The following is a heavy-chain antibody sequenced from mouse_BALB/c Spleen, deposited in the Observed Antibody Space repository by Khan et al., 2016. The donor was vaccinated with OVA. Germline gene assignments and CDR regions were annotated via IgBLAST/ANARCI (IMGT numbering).Heavy chain of an antibody. CDR2: IRYSGST. J-gene: IGHJ3*01. CDR1: GYSITSDYA. CDR3: VRWFTY. Sequence: EVQLQESGPGLVKPSQSLSLTCTVTGYSITSDYAWNWIRQFPGNKLEWMGYIRYSGSTTYNPSLKSRISITRDTSKNQFFLQLNSVTTEDTATYYCVRWFTYWGQGTLVTVSA. V-gene: IGHV3-2*02.